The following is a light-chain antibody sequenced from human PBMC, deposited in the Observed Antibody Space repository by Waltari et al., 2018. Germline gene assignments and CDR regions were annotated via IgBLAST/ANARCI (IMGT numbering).Light chain of an antibody. CDR3: KQSYT. J-gene: IGKJ4*01. Sequence: DIQMTQSPSSLSASVGEKVTITCRASQSFKEYLNWYQQKPGKAPKLLIYGASSLQSGVPSRFSGSGSGTDFTLSITSLHPEDSATYYCKQSYTFGGGTKVEIK. V-gene: IGKV1-39*01. CDR1: QSFKEY. CDR2: GAS.